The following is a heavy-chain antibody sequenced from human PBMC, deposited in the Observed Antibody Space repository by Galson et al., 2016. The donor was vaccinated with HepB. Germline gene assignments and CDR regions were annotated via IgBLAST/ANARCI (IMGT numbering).Heavy chain of an antibody. J-gene: IGHJ6*02. CDR2: IYPGDFDI. D-gene: IGHD3-3*01. Sequence: QSGAEVKKPGESLKISCRGSGYSFGSYWIGWVRQMPGKGLEWMGIIYPGDFDIRYSPSFQGQVTISVDKSISTAYLQWSSLTASDTAMYYCARSLTGSYDFWGAICNYYAMDVWGQGTTVTVS. CDR3: ARSLTGSYDFWGAICNYYAMDV. CDR1: GYSFGSYW. V-gene: IGHV5-51*01.